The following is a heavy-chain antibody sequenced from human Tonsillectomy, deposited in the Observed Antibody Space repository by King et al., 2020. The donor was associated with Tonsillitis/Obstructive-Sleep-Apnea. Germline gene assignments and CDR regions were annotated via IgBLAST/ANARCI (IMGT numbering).Heavy chain of an antibody. V-gene: IGHV3-23*04. CDR1: RFTFSSYA. J-gene: IGHJ5*02. D-gene: IGHD6-19*01. CDR3: AKAVVAGTGGYNWFDP. CDR2: ISASGDST. Sequence: VQLVESGGGLVHPGGSLRLSCEDSRFTFSSYAMNWIRQAPGKGLEWVSAISASGDSTYYADSVKGRFTISRDNSKNTLYLQMNSLRAEDTAVNYCAKAVVAGTGGYNWFDPWGQGTLVTVSS.